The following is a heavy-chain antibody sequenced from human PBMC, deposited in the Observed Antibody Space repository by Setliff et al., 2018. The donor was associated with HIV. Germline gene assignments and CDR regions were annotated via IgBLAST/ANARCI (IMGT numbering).Heavy chain of an antibody. CDR1: GGSISSSSYY. CDR3: ARHYYGSGSYYNPPPYYYYYMDV. CDR2: IYYTGNT. Sequence: SETLSLTCTVSGGSISSSSYYWGWTRQPPGKGLEWIGNIYYTGNTYYNPSLKSRVTISVDTSKNQFSLKLSSVTAADTAVYYCARHYYGSGSYYNPPPYYYYYMDVWGKGTTVTVSS. D-gene: IGHD3-10*01. J-gene: IGHJ6*03. V-gene: IGHV4-39*01.